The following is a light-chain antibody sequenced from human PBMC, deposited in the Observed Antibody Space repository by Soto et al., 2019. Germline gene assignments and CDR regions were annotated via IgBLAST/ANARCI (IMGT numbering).Light chain of an antibody. CDR3: QQYATSPLT. Sequence: EIVLTQAPGTLCLSPGERATLSCRASKTVSSRFLAWYQQKPGQAPRLLIYGALSRATGIPDRFSGSGSGTDFTLTISRLEPEDFALYYCQQYATSPLTFGGGTKVDIK. V-gene: IGKV3-20*01. CDR1: KTVSSRF. J-gene: IGKJ4*01. CDR2: GAL.